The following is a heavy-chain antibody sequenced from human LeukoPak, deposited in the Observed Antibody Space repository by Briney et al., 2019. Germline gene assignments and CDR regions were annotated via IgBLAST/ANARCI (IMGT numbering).Heavy chain of an antibody. CDR3: VRDLNYVTLGYDILGDIGCYFDY. Sequence: ASVKVSCKASGYTFTMYGISWVRQAPGQGLQWLGWISPHNGNTNNGQDLQGRVTMTTDTSTSTAYLELRSLRSDDTAIYYCVRDLNYVTLGYDILGDIGCYFDYWGQGSLVTVSS. CDR1: GYTFTMYG. CDR2: ISPHNGNT. D-gene: IGHD3-9*01. V-gene: IGHV1-18*01. J-gene: IGHJ4*02.